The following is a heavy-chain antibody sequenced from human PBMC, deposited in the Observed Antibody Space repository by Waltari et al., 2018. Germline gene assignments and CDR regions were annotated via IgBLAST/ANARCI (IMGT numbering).Heavy chain of an antibody. CDR1: GGSIKDYY. CDR2: IHHFGGP. CDR3: ARCRYLEEHYYMDI. V-gene: IGHV4-4*07. Sequence: QVQLQESGPGLVKPSETLSLTCNVSGGSIKDYYWSWIRPPAGKGLEWIGRIHHFGGPNYNPALGSRVTMSLYMSKNVFSLRLSSVTAADTSLYFCARCRYLEEHYYMDIWGKGTTVTVSS. J-gene: IGHJ6*03. D-gene: IGHD3-3*01.